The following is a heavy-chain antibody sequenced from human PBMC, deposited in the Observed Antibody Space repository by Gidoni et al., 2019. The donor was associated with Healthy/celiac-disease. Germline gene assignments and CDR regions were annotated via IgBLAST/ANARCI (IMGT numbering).Heavy chain of an antibody. Sequence: QVQLVQSGAEVKKPGASVKVSCKASGSTYTCYHMNWVRQAPGQGLERMGRIHPNSGGTNYAPKFQGRVTMTSDTSISTAYMELSRLRSDDTAVYYWARDLFTMVQGVMRNGLGYWGQGTLVTVSS. V-gene: IGHV1-2*06. D-gene: IGHD3-10*01. CDR1: GSTYTCYH. CDR2: IHPNSGGT. CDR3: ARDLFTMVQGVMRNGLGY. J-gene: IGHJ4*02.